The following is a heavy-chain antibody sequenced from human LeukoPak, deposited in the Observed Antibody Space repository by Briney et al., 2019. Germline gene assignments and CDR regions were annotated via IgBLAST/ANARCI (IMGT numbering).Heavy chain of an antibody. CDR1: GFTFSSYE. CDR2: ISFSGNTI. D-gene: IGHD6-13*01. J-gene: IGHJ4*02. CDR3: AKPAYSSSWYIGGLRGFDY. V-gene: IGHV3-48*03. Sequence: GGSLRLSCAASGFTFSSYEMNWVRQAPGKGLEWVSYISFSGNTIYYADSVKGRFTISRDNAKNSLYLQMNSLRAEDTAVYYCAKPAYSSSWYIGGLRGFDYWGQGTLVTVSS.